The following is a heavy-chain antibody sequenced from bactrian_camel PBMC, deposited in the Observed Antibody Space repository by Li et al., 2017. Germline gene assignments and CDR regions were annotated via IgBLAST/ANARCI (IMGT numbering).Heavy chain of an antibody. D-gene: IGHD5*01. J-gene: IGHJ4*01. Sequence: HVQLVESGGGLVQPGGSLRLSCAASGLTFDGYSMGWFRQAPGKGLEWVSSFYIGGGSTYYADSVKGRFTISKDNAKNTVYLQMNGLKPEDTAVYFCATRRFNSGSWLGFNYWGQGTQVTVS. V-gene: IGHV3-2*01. CDR1: GLTFDGYS. CDR3: ATRRFNSGSWLGFNY. CDR2: FYIGGGST.